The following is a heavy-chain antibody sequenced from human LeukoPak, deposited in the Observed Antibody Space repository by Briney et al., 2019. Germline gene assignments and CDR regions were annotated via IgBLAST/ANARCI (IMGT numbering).Heavy chain of an antibody. CDR1: GYTFTSYY. CDR3: ARALYWFGSGSPYGLDV. J-gene: IGHJ6*02. Sequence: GASVKVSCKASGYTFTSYYMHWVRQAPGQGLEWMGIINPSGGSTSYAQKFQGGVTMTRDTSTSTVYMELSSLRSEDTAVYYCARALYWFGSGSPYGLDVWGQGTTVTVSS. CDR2: INPSGGST. V-gene: IGHV1-46*01. D-gene: IGHD3-10*01.